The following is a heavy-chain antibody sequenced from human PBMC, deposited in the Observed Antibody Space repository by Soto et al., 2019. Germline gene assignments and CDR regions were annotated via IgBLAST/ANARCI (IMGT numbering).Heavy chain of an antibody. Sequence: ASVKVSCKVSGYTLTELSMHWVRQAPGKGLEWMGGFDPEDGETIYAQKFQGRVTMTEDTSTDTAYMELSSLRSEDTAVYYCATIHTMIVVARTIYFDYCGQGTMVTVYS. CDR2: FDPEDGET. V-gene: IGHV1-24*01. J-gene: IGHJ4*02. D-gene: IGHD3-22*01. CDR3: ATIHTMIVVARTIYFDY. CDR1: GYTLTELS.